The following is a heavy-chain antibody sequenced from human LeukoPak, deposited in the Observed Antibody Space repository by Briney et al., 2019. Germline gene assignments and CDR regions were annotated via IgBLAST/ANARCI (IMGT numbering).Heavy chain of an antibody. V-gene: IGHV4-59*01. D-gene: IGHD3-16*01. Sequence: SETLSLTCTVSGGSISSYYWSWIRQPPGKGLEWIGEINHSGSTNYNPSLRSRVTISVDTSKNQFSLKLSSVTAADTAVYYCARETSQKGAHYMDVWDKGTTITISS. CDR2: INHSGST. CDR1: GGSISSYY. CDR3: ARETSQKGAHYMDV. J-gene: IGHJ6*03.